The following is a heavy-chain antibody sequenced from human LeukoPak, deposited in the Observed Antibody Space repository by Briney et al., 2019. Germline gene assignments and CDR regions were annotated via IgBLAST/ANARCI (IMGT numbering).Heavy chain of an antibody. CDR2: INPNSGGT. Sequence: ASVKVSCKASGYTFTGYYMHWVRQAPGQGLEWMGWINPNSGGTNYAQKFRGRVTMTRDTSISTAYMELSRLRSDDTAVYYCARGKSYYYGSGSYPYGMDVWGQGTTVTVSS. CDR1: GYTFTGYY. D-gene: IGHD3-10*01. CDR3: ARGKSYYYGSGSYPYGMDV. J-gene: IGHJ6*02. V-gene: IGHV1-2*02.